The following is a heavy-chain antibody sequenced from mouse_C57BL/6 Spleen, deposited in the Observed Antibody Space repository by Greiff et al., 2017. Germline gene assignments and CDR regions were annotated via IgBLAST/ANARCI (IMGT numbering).Heavy chain of an antibody. J-gene: IGHJ1*03. V-gene: IGHV2-5*01. CDR2: IWRGGST. D-gene: IGHD1-1*01. CDR1: GFSLTSYG. Sequence: QVQLKESGPGLVQPSQSLSITCTVSGFSLTSYGVHWVRQSPGKGLEWLGVIWRGGSTDYNAAFMSRLSITKDNSKSQVCFKMNSLQADDTAIYYCANNYGSSYRYFDVWGTGTTVTVSS. CDR3: ANNYGSSYRYFDV.